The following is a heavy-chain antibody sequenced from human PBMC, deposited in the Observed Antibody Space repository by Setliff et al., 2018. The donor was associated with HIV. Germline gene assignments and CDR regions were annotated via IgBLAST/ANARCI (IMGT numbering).Heavy chain of an antibody. J-gene: IGHJ4*02. D-gene: IGHD3-22*01. CDR3: ARDGYYDSSGYYTYFDY. V-gene: IGHV1-3*01. CDR1: GYTFTSYA. CDR2: INAGNGNT. Sequence: ASVKVSCKASGYTFTSYAMHWVRQAPGQRLEWMGWINAGNGNTKYSQKFQGRVTITTDESTSTAYMELSSLRSEDTAVYYCARDGYYDSSGYYTYFDYWGQGTLVTVSS.